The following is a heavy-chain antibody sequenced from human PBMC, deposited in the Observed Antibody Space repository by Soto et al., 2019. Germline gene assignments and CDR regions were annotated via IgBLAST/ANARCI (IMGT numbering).Heavy chain of an antibody. V-gene: IGHV3-30*18. CDR3: AKDHRRIAVAAPLGP. CDR2: ISYDGSNK. D-gene: IGHD6-19*01. Sequence: QVQLVESGGGVVQPGRSLRLSCAASGFTFSSYGMHWVRQAPGKGLEWVAVISYDGSNKYYADSVKGRFTISRDNCKNTMYLQMNSLRAEDTAVYYCAKDHRRIAVAAPLGPWGQGTLVTVSS. CDR1: GFTFSSYG. J-gene: IGHJ5*02.